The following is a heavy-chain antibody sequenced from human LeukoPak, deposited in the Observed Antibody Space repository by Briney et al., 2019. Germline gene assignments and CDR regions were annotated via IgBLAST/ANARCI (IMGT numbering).Heavy chain of an antibody. CDR3: ARSTSLHLWKRVDY. CDR2: INHSGST. CDR1: GGSFSGYF. D-gene: IGHD3-16*02. Sequence: SETLSLTCVVYGGSFSGYFWSWIRQPPGKGLEWMGEINHSGSTKYNPSLKSRVTISVDMSKNQFSLKLSSVTAADTAVYYCARSTSLHLWKRVDYWGQGTLVTVSS. V-gene: IGHV4-34*01. J-gene: IGHJ4*02.